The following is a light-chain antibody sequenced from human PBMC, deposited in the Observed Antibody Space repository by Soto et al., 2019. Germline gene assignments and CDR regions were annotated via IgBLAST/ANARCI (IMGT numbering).Light chain of an antibody. CDR3: TSDTSSSSWV. J-gene: IGLJ3*02. Sequence: QSALTQPASVSGSPGQSITISCTGTSSDVGGYNYVSWYQQHPGKAHQLMIYEVSNRPAGVSNRFSGSKSGNTASLTISRLHAEDDAYYYCTSDTSSSSWVFGGGTKLTVL. CDR2: EVS. CDR1: SSDVGGYNY. V-gene: IGLV2-14*01.